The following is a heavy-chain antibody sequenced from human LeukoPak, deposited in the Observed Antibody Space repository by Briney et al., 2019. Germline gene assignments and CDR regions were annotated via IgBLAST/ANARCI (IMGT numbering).Heavy chain of an antibody. J-gene: IGHJ4*02. CDR3: ARHGGGYSVDY. V-gene: IGHV4-59*08. CDR2: VDNSAIT. Sequence: SDTLSLTCTVSGGPFSGFYWSWTRQPPGKGLEWIGYVDNSAITCTNPSLKSRVTIFLDTSKKQVSLKLSSVTAADTAVYFCARHGGGYSVDYWGQGTLVTVSS. D-gene: IGHD5-18*01. CDR1: GGPFSGFY.